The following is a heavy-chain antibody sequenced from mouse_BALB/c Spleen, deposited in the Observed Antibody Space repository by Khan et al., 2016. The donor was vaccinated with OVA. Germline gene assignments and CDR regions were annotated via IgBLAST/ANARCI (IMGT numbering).Heavy chain of an antibody. CDR1: GYSITSDYA. Sequence: EVQLQESGPGLVKPSQSLSLTCTVTGYSITSDYAWNWIRQFPGNKLEWMGFISYSGNTKYNPSLKSRISVNRDTSKKQFLLQLNSVTTEDTSTDYCARVYGGDFDYWGQGTTLTVSS. J-gene: IGHJ2*01. CDR2: ISYSGNT. V-gene: IGHV3-2*02. CDR3: ARVYGGDFDY. D-gene: IGHD2-10*02.